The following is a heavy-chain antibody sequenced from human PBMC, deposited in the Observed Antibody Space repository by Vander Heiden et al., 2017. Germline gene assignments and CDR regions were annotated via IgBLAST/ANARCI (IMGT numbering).Heavy chain of an antibody. D-gene: IGHD5-12*01. Sequence: EVQLVESGGGLVQPGRSLRLSCAASGFPFDDYAMHWVRQAPGKGLEWVSGISWNSGSIGYADSVKGRFTISRDNAKNSLYLQMNSLRAEDTALYYCAKDSTVEMATTDFDYWGQGTLVTVSS. V-gene: IGHV3-9*01. CDR1: GFPFDDYA. J-gene: IGHJ4*02. CDR2: ISWNSGSI. CDR3: AKDSTVEMATTDFDY.